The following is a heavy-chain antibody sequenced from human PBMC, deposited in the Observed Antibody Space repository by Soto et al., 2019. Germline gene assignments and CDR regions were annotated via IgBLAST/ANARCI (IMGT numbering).Heavy chain of an antibody. CDR1: GYTFTSCG. D-gene: IGHD3-3*01. CDR3: AREPPSYYDFWSGYPPTGFDP. J-gene: IGHJ5*02. V-gene: IGHV1-18*01. CDR2: ISAYNGNT. Sequence: QVQLVQSGAEVKKPGASVKVSCKASGYTFTSCGISWVRQAPGQGLEWMGWISAYNGNTNYAQKLQGRVTMTTDTSTSTAYMELRSLRSDDTAVYYCAREPPSYYDFWSGYPPTGFDPWGQGTLVTVSS.